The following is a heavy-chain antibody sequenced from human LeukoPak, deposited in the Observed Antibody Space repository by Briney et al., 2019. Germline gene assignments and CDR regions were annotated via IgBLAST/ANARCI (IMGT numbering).Heavy chain of an antibody. D-gene: IGHD6-13*01. CDR3: SRESRYSSDY. CDR2: ISSSGTTI. CDR1: GFSFSVYS. V-gene: IGHV3-48*02. Sequence: PGGSLRLSCAASGFSFSVYSMIWVRQAPGKGLEWVSYISSSGTTIYYAGSVKGRFTISRDNGKNSLYLQMNRLRHEGTAVYYCSRESRYSSDYWGQGTLVTVSS. J-gene: IGHJ4*02.